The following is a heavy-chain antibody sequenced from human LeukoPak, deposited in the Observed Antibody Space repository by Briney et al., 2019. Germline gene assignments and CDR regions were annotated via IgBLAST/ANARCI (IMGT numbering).Heavy chain of an antibody. D-gene: IGHD2-2*01. V-gene: IGHV4-34*01. J-gene: IGHJ5*02. CDR2: INHSGST. CDR3: ARDHIVVVPAAAGSWFDP. Sequence: PSGTLSLTCAVYGGSFSGYYWSWIRQPPGKGLEWIGEINHSGSTNYNPSLKSRVTISVDTSKNQFSLKLSSVTAADTAVYYCARDHIVVVPAAAGSWFDPWGQGTLVTVSS. CDR1: GGSFSGYY.